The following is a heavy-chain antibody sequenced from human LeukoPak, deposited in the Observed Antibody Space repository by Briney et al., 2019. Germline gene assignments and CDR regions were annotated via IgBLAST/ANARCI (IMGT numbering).Heavy chain of an antibody. Sequence: SETLSLTCAVFGGSLSDHDWSWIRQPPGKGLEWIGEINHRGATNYNPSLKSRVTISVDTSKNQFSLKLSSVTAADTAVYYCARVVPARPNGFYGWFDPWGQGTLVTVSS. CDR2: INHRGAT. J-gene: IGHJ5*02. V-gene: IGHV4-34*01. CDR3: ARVVPARPNGFYGWFDP. CDR1: GGSLSDHD. D-gene: IGHD6-6*01.